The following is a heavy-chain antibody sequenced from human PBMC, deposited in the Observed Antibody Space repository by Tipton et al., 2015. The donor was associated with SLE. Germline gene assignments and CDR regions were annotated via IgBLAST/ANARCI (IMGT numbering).Heavy chain of an antibody. CDR3: ASYSGYDSLFDY. Sequence: TLSLTCTVSGGSISSGSYYWSWIRQPAGTGLEWIGRIYTSGSTNYNPSLKSRVTISVDTSKNQFSLKLSSVTAADTAVYYCASYSGYDSLFDYWGQGTLVTVSS. J-gene: IGHJ4*02. CDR2: IYTSGST. D-gene: IGHD5-12*01. CDR1: GGSISSGSYY. V-gene: IGHV4-61*02.